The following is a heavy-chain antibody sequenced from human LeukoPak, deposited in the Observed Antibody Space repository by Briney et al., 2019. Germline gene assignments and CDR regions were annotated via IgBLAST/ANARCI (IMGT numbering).Heavy chain of an antibody. Sequence: SETLSLTCTVSGGSINSYYWSWIRQPPGKGLEWIGHMYYSGGTNYNPSLKSRVTISVDTSKNQFSLKLSSVTAADTAVYYCTRRCKDAYTLYCFDYWGQGTLVTVSS. J-gene: IGHJ4*02. V-gene: IGHV4-59*01. CDR3: TRRCKDAYTLYCFDY. CDR2: MYYSGGT. D-gene: IGHD5-24*01. CDR1: GGSINSYY.